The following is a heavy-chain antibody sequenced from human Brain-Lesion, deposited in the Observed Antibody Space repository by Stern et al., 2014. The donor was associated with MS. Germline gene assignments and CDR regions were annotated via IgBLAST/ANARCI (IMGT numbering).Heavy chain of an antibody. CDR1: GYPLTELS. J-gene: IGHJ4*02. CDR3: ATLSPGAGGNYYRHFDY. D-gene: IGHD1-26*01. CDR2: FDPEDGET. Sequence: HVQLVQSGAEVKKPGASVKVSCKVSGYPLTELSMPWVRPAPRKGLEWMGGFDPEDGETIYAQKFQGRVTMTEDTSTDTAYMELSSLRSEDTAVYYCATLSPGAGGNYYRHFDYWGQGTLVTVSA. V-gene: IGHV1-24*01.